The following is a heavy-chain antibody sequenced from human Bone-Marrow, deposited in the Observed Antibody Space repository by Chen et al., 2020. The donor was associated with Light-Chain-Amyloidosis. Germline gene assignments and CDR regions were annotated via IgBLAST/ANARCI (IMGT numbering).Heavy chain of an antibody. D-gene: IGHD2-21*02. CDR2: IFYSGST. CDR3: ARVQTVTALNY. Sequence: VKLQEPGQGLLKLSEPLSLTCFVSETPIDASYWPWIRQPPGKGLEWIGYIFYSGSTTYNPSLKSRVTMSVDTSTNQFSLKLTSLTTADTAVYYCARVQTVTALNYWGQGTMVTVSS. CDR1: ETPIDASY. J-gene: IGHJ4*02. V-gene: IGHV4-59*01.